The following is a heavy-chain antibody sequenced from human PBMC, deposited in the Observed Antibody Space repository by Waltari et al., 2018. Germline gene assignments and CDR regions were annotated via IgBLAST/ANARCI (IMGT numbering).Heavy chain of an antibody. CDR2: SSWKSGST. J-gene: IGHJ4*02. Sequence: EVQLVESGGGLVQPGRSLRLSCAASGFSFDDYAMHWVRQAPGKGLEWVSGSSWKSGSTAYAVSVEGRFTISRDNAKNSLYLQMHSLRPEDTALYYCVKDRGLYSSSSGLDYWGQGTLVTVSS. CDR1: GFSFDDYA. D-gene: IGHD6-6*01. CDR3: VKDRGLYSSSSGLDY. V-gene: IGHV3-9*01.